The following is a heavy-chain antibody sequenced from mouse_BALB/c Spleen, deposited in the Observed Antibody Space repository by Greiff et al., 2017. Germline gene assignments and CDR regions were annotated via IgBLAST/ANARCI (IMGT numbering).Heavy chain of an antibody. CDR3: ARGYGSSYRYFDV. Sequence: EVQLQQSGTVLARPGASVKMSCKASGYSFTSYWMHWVKQRPGQGLEWIGAIYPGNSDTSYNQKFKGKAKLTAVTSASTAYMELSSLTSEDSAVYYCARGYGSSYRYFDVWGAGTTVTVSS. CDR2: IYPGNSDT. CDR1: GYSFTSYW. D-gene: IGHD1-1*01. V-gene: IGHV1-5*01. J-gene: IGHJ1*01.